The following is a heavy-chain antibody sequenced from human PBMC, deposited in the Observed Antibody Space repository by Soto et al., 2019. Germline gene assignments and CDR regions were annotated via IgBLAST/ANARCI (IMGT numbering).Heavy chain of an antibody. CDR2: ISGSGGST. D-gene: IGHD2-15*01. V-gene: IGHV3-23*01. Sequence: EVQLLESGGGLVQPGGSLRLSCAASGFTFSSYAMSWVRQAPGKGLEWVSAISGSGGSTYYADSVKGRFTISRDNSKNTLYLQMNSLRAEDTAVYYCARAPGGDCSGGSCPAPYYYYYGMDVWGQGTTVTVSS. CDR3: ARAPGGDCSGGSCPAPYYYYYGMDV. J-gene: IGHJ6*02. CDR1: GFTFSSYA.